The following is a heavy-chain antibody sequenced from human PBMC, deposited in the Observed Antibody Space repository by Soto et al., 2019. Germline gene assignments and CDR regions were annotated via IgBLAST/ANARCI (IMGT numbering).Heavy chain of an antibody. Sequence: EVQLVESGGGLIQPGGSLRLSCAVSEFTVSSNYMSWVRQAPGKGLEWVSVIYSGGSTYYADSVKGRFTISRDNSKNTLYLQMDSLRAEDTAIYYCARDPGRYFFDYWGQGTLVIVSS. J-gene: IGHJ4*02. D-gene: IGHD1-26*01. CDR1: EFTVSSNY. CDR3: ARDPGRYFFDY. CDR2: IYSGGST. V-gene: IGHV3-53*01.